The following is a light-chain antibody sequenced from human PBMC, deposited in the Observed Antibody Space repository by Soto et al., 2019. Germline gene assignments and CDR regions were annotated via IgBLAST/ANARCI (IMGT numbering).Light chain of an antibody. CDR3: QQHEPLIT. CDR1: QTVSSNY. Sequence: EIILPQSLDTVSLSPGESATLSCRASQTVSSNYLAWCQQRPGQDPRLLIYGASTRAAGIPDRFSGSGSGTDFTLTISRLEPEDFAVYYCQQHEPLITFGQGTRLEIK. CDR2: GAS. V-gene: IGKV3-20*01. J-gene: IGKJ5*01.